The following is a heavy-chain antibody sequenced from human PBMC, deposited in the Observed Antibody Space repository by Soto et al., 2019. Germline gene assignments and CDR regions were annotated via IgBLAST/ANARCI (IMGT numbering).Heavy chain of an antibody. CDR3: AKGQHGPGDP. CDR2: ITSSGGST. V-gene: IGHV3-23*01. J-gene: IGHJ5*02. Sequence: GGSLRLSCAASGFTFSNYAMTWVRQAPGKGLEWVSAITSSGGSTYYADSVKGRFTISRDNSKNTLYLQMNSLRAEDTAVYYCAKGQHGPGDPWGQGTLVNVPQ. CDR1: GFTFSNYA. D-gene: IGHD6-13*01.